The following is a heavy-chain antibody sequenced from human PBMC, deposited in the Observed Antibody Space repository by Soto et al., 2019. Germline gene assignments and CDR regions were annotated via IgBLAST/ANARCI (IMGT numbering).Heavy chain of an antibody. CDR3: ASAPVDTAMAFDY. J-gene: IGHJ4*02. V-gene: IGHV4-30-4*01. CDR1: GGSISSGDYY. Sequence: LSLTCTVSGGSISSGDYYWSWIRQPPGRGLEWIGYIYYSGSTYYNPSLKSRVTISVDTSKNQFSLKLSSVTAADTAVYYCASAPVDTAMAFDYWGQGTLVTVSS. D-gene: IGHD5-18*01. CDR2: IYYSGST.